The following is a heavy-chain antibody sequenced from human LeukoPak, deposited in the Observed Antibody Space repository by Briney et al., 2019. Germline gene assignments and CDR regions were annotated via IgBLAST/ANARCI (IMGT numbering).Heavy chain of an antibody. CDR1: GGSFSGYY. CDR2: INHSGST. CDR3: ARGRKGLGVYSSSWYGDY. Sequence: SETLSLTCAVYGGSFSGYYWSWIRQPPGKGLEWIGEINHSGSTNYNPSLKSRVTISVDTSKNQFSLKLSSVTAADTAVYYCARGRKGLGVYSSSWYGDYWGQEPWSPSPQ. D-gene: IGHD6-13*01. J-gene: IGHJ4*01. V-gene: IGHV4-34*01.